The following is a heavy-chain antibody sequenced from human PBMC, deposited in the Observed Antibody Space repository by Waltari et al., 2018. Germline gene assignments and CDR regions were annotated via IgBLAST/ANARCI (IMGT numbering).Heavy chain of an antibody. V-gene: IGHV4-59*11. CDR3: ARETGGGGSDY. CDR2: IYYSGST. D-gene: IGHD3-16*01. J-gene: IGHJ4*02. Sequence: QVQLQESGPGLVKPSETLSLTCTVSGGSISSHYWSWIRQPPGKGLEWIGYIYYSGSTSYNPSLKSRVTISVDTSKNQFSLKLSSVTAADTAVYYCARETGGGGSDYWGQGTLVTVSS. CDR1: GGSISSHY.